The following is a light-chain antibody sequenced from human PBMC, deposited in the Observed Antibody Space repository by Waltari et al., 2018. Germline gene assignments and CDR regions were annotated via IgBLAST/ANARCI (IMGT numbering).Light chain of an antibody. V-gene: IGKV3-20*01. CDR1: QSVSSSY. CDR3: QQYGSSPRT. Sequence: ELVLTQSPGTLSLSPGERATLSCRASQSVSSSYLAWYQQKPGQAPRLLIYGASSRATGIPDRFSGSGSGKDFTLTISRLEPEDFAVYYCQQYGSSPRTFGQGTKVEIK. J-gene: IGKJ1*01. CDR2: GAS.